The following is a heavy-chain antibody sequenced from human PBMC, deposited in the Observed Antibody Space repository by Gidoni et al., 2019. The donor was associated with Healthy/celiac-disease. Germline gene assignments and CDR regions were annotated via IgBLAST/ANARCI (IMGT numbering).Heavy chain of an antibody. V-gene: IGHV3-7*03. CDR1: GFTFSSSW. CDR2: IKQDGSEK. Sequence: EVQLVESGGGLVQPGGSLRLSCASSGFTFSSSWMLWVRQAPGKGLEWVANIKQDGSEKYYVDSVKGRFTISRDNAKNSLYLQMNSLRAEDTAVYYCARDGPSQTYSSGWEYYYGMDVWGQGTTVTVSS. J-gene: IGHJ6*02. CDR3: ARDGPSQTYSSGWEYYYGMDV. D-gene: IGHD6-19*01.